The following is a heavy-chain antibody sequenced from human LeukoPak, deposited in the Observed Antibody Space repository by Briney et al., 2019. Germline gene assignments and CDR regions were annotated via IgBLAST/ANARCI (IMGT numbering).Heavy chain of an antibody. CDR3: AREGGSGSYCDY. J-gene: IGHJ4*02. CDR1: GGSISSYY. CDR2: IYYSGNT. D-gene: IGHD3-10*01. V-gene: IGHV4-59*01. Sequence: QPSETLSLTCTVSGGSISSYYWSWIRQPTGKGLEWVGYIYYSGNTNYNPSLKSRVTISVDTSKAQFSLKLSSVTAADTAVYYCAREGGSGSYCDYWGQGTLVTVSS.